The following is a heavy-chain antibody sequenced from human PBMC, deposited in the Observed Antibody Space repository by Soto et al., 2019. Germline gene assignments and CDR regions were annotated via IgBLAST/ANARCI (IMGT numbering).Heavy chain of an antibody. J-gene: IGHJ3*02. CDR2: IIPIFGTA. CDR3: ARDRGGDYGNTKADAFDI. D-gene: IGHD4-17*01. CDR1: GGTFSSYA. V-gene: IGHV1-69*01. Sequence: QVQLVQSGAEVKKPGSSVKVSCKASGGTFSSYAISWVRQAPGQGLEWMGGIIPIFGTANYAQKFQGRVTITADESTSTAYMELSSLRSEDTAVYYCARDRGGDYGNTKADAFDIWGQGTMVTVSS.